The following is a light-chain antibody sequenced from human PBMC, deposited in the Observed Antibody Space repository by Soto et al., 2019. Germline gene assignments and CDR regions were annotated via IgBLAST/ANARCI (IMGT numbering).Light chain of an antibody. CDR1: SSNIGSNT. J-gene: IGLJ2*01. CDR2: NNN. V-gene: IGLV1-44*01. Sequence: QSMLTQPPSASGTPGQRVTISCSGRSSNIGSNTVNWYQQVPGTAPKLRIYNNNQRPSGVPERFSGSKSGTSASLAISGLQSEDEADYYCAAWDDSLNAVVFGGGTKVTVL. CDR3: AAWDDSLNAVV.